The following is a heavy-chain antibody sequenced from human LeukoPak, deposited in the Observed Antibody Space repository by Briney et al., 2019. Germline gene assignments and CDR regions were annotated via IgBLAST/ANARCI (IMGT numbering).Heavy chain of an antibody. V-gene: IGHV4-61*01. CDR2: IYYSGST. CDR3: ARWYCTSTTCYVDQ. Sequence: SETLSLTCTVSGGSVSSGSYYWSWIRQPPGKGLEWIGYIYYSGSTNYIPSLKSRVTISVDTSKNQFSLKLSSVTAADTAVYYCARWYCTSTTCYVDQWGQGTLVAVSS. J-gene: IGHJ4*02. CDR1: GGSVSSGSYY. D-gene: IGHD2-2*01.